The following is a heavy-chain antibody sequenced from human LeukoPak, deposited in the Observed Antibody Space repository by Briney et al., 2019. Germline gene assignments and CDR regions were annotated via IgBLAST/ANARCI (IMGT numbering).Heavy chain of an antibody. CDR3: ARPMWGGSGSYLPLDY. Sequence: PGRSLRLSCAASGFTFSSYAMHWVRQAPGKGLGWVAVISYDGSNKYYADSVKGRFTISRDNSKNTLYLQMNSLRAEDTAVYYCARPMWGGSGSYLPLDYWGQGTLVTVSS. V-gene: IGHV3-30*04. CDR2: ISYDGSNK. CDR1: GFTFSSYA. D-gene: IGHD3-10*01. J-gene: IGHJ4*02.